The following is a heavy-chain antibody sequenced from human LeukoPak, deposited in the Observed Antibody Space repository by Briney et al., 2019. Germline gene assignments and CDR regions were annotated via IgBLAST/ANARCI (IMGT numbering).Heavy chain of an antibody. V-gene: IGHV3-7*01. CDR2: IRPDGSEK. CDR1: GFTFSSHW. J-gene: IGHJ4*02. Sequence: GGSLRLSCVASGFTFSSHWMSWVRQAPGKGLEWVANIRPDGSEKYPVDSVKGRFTVTRDNAKNTLYLQMNRLGDDDSAVYYCARAPAFGTVDYWGQGTQVTVSS. D-gene: IGHD1/OR15-1a*01. CDR3: ARAPAFGTVDY.